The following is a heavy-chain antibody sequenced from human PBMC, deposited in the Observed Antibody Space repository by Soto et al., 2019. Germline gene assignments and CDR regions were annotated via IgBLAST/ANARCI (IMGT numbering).Heavy chain of an antibody. CDR1: RFTVSSNY. V-gene: IGHV3-53*01. CDR3: ARDLGTPSRSMDV. Sequence: GGSLRLSCEASRFTVSSNYIIWVLQAPGNWLEFVSVIYSGGSTYYADSVKGRFTISRDNSKNTLYLQMNSLRAEDTAVYYCARDLGTPSRSMDVWGQGTTVTVSS. CDR2: IYSGGST. J-gene: IGHJ6*02. D-gene: IGHD7-27*01.